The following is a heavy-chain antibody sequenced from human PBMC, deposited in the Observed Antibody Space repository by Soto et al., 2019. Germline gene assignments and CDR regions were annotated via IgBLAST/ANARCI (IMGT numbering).Heavy chain of an antibody. J-gene: IGHJ4*02. CDR1: AFTFSSYA. D-gene: IGHD1-26*01. CDR2: ISGSGDTT. CDR3: AKDRWVGTTSYFDY. Sequence: EVQLLESGGDLVQPGGSLRLSCAASAFTFSSYAMNWVRQAPGRGLAWVSSISGSGDTTHYADSVKGRFTISRDNSKNTLYLQMNNLRVEDTAVHYCAKDRWVGTTSYFDYWGQGTLVTVSS. V-gene: IGHV3-23*01.